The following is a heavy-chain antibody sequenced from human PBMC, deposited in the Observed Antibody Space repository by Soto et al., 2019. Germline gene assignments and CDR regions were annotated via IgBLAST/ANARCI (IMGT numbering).Heavy chain of an antibody. CDR1: GGSISGYY. J-gene: IGHJ6*03. Sequence: SETLSLTCTFSGGSISGYYWSWIRQPPGKGLEWIGYIYYSGSTNYNPSLKSRVTISVDTSKNQFSLKLSSVTAADTAVYYCARQGFYDSLYYMDVWGKGTTVTVSS. D-gene: IGHD3-3*01. CDR3: ARQGFYDSLYYMDV. V-gene: IGHV4-59*08. CDR2: IYYSGST.